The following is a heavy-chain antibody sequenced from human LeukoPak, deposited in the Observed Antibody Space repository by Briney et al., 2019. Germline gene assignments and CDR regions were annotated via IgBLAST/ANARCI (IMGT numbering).Heavy chain of an antibody. D-gene: IGHD3-22*01. CDR2: ISSSGSTI. Sequence: GGSLRLSCAASGFTFSSYEMNWVRQAPGKGLEWVSYISSSGSTIYYADSVKGRFTISRDNAKNSLYLQMNSLRAEDTAVYYCARVVVSHYFDYWGQGTLVTVSS. J-gene: IGHJ4*02. V-gene: IGHV3-48*03. CDR3: ARVVVSHYFDY. CDR1: GFTFSSYE.